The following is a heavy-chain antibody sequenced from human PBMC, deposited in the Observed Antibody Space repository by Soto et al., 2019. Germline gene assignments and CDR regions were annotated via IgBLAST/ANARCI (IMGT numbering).Heavy chain of an antibody. CDR1: GDSMTVSELL. D-gene: IGHD2-2*01. V-gene: IGHV4-39*01. Sequence: TDPLSLTWTVSGDSMTVSELLWGWVRQPPGQGLKWVGGIYYSVLANYNPFLRSRATMSVDTSRDQFFLNVTSVTAADTAVYYCARPVYAHRDFDIWGQG. J-gene: IGHJ3*02. CDR2: IYYSVLA. CDR3: ARPVYAHRDFDI.